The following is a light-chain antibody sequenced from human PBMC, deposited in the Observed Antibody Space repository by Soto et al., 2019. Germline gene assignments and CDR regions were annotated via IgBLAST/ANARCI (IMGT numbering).Light chain of an antibody. CDR1: QSLLHSDGKTY. CDR2: EVS. V-gene: IGLV2-14*01. J-gene: IGLJ1*01. Sequence: SLSVTPGQPASISCKSSQSLLHSDGKTYLYWYLQKPGKAPKLMIYEVSNRPSGVSNRFSGSKSGNTASLTISGLQAEDEADYYCSSYTSSSTLRVFGTGTKVTVL. CDR3: SSYTSSSTLRV.